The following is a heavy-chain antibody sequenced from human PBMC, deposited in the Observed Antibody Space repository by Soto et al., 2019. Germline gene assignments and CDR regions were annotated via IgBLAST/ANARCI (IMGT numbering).Heavy chain of an antibody. J-gene: IGHJ5*02. V-gene: IGHV1-8*01. Sequence: QVQLVQSGAEVKKPGASVKVSCKASGYTFTSYDIKWVRQATGQGLEWMGWMNPNSGNTGYAQKFQGRVTMTRNTSISTAYMELSSLRSEDTAVYYCARPGIAAAGTWFDPWGQGTLVTVSS. CDR1: GYTFTSYD. D-gene: IGHD6-13*01. CDR2: MNPNSGNT. CDR3: ARPGIAAAGTWFDP.